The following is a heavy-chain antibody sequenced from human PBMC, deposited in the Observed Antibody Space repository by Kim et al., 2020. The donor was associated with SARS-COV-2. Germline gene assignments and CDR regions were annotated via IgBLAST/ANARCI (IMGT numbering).Heavy chain of an antibody. J-gene: IGHJ4*01. CDR1: GFTFSNYA. V-gene: IGHV3-30*04. D-gene: IGHD3-22*01. Sequence: GGSLRLSCAASGFTFSNYAMHWVRQAPGKGLEWVAVISYDGTNKYYADSVKGRFTISRDNSKNTLYLQMNSLRAEDTAVYYCARAEYYYDSSGYYYDYWG. CDR3: ARAEYYYDSSGYYYDY. CDR2: ISYDGTNK.